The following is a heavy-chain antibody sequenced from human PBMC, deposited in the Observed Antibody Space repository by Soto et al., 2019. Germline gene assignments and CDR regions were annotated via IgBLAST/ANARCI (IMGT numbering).Heavy chain of an antibody. Sequence: QVQLQESGPGLVRPSGTLSLTCAVSGDSIIGTGWWSWVRQSPGKGLVWIGEVYHSGANNYNPSLKSRVTISVDTSRNQFSLNLGSVTAADTAVYYCVRNGYYSLDVWGQGTTVTVSS. V-gene: IGHV4-4*02. CDR3: VRNGYYSLDV. CDR2: VYHSGAN. CDR1: GDSIIGTGW. D-gene: IGHD3-22*01. J-gene: IGHJ6*02.